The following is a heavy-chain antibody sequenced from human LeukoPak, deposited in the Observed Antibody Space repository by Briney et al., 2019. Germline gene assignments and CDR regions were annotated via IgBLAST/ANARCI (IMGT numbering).Heavy chain of an antibody. CDR1: GGSTSSYY. CDR3: ARHSKRFDYDFWSGRRGAFDI. D-gene: IGHD3-3*01. J-gene: IGHJ3*02. CDR2: IYYSGST. Sequence: SETLSLTCTVSGGSTSSYYWSWIRQPPGKGLEWIGYIYYSGSTNYNPSLKSRVTISVDTSKNQFSLKLSSVTAADTAVYYCARHSKRFDYDFWSGRRGAFDIWGQGTMVTVSS. V-gene: IGHV4-59*08.